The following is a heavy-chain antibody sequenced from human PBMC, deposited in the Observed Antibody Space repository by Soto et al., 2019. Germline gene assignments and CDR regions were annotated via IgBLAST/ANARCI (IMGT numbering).Heavy chain of an antibody. D-gene: IGHD3-22*01. CDR2: ISSSSSYI. V-gene: IGHV3-21*01. CDR3: ARDPPAVHYYDSSGYYDY. CDR1: GFTFSSYS. Sequence: GGSLRLSCAASGFTFSSYSMNWVRQAPGKGLEWVSSISSSSSYIYYADSVKGRFTISRDNAKNSLYLQMNSLRAEDTAVYYCARDPPAVHYYDSSGYYDYWGQGTLVTVPQ. J-gene: IGHJ4*02.